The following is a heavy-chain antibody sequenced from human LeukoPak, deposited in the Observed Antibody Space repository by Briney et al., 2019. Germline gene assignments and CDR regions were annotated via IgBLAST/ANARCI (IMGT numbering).Heavy chain of an antibody. D-gene: IGHD4-17*01. CDR3: ARIVDYGVYWFDP. CDR2: IYYSGST. V-gene: IGHV4-39*07. Sequence: SETLSLTYTVSGGSISSSSYYWGWIRQPPGKGLEWIGSIYYSGSTYYNPSLKSRVTISVDTSKNQFSLKLSSVTAADTAVYYCARIVDYGVYWFDPWGQGTLVTVSS. J-gene: IGHJ5*02. CDR1: GGSISSSSYY.